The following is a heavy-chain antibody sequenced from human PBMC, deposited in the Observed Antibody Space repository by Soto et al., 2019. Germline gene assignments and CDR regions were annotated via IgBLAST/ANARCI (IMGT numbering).Heavy chain of an antibody. D-gene: IGHD7-27*01. CDR1: GFLFRNYE. CDR3: VSQPHWARPFES. V-gene: IGHV3-48*03. Sequence: EVRLVESGGDLVKSGGSLRLSCVGSGFLFRNYEMNWVRQAPGKGLEWLAHISTTGGHVSESDSVKGRFTISRDNTKHTLYLQMNILRTEDTCVYYCVSQPHWARPFESWGQGTLGNVSS. J-gene: IGHJ4*02. CDR2: ISTTGGHV.